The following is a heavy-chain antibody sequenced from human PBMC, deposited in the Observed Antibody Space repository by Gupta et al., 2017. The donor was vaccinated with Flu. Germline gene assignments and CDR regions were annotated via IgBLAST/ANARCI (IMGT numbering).Heavy chain of an antibody. CDR2: IIPIFGTA. CDR3: ATGDYYYYMDV. J-gene: IGHJ6*03. D-gene: IGHD3-10*01. Sequence: WVRQAPGQGLEWMGGIIPIFGTANYAQKFQGRVTITADKSTSTAYMELSSLRSEDTAVYYCATGDYYYYMDVWGKGTTVTVSS. V-gene: IGHV1-69*06.